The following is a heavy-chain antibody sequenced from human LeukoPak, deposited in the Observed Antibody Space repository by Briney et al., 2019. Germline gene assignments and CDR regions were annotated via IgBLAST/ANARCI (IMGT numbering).Heavy chain of an antibody. Sequence: GGSLRLSCAASGFTFDDYTMHWVRRAPGKGLEWVSLISWDGGSTYYADSVKGRFTISRDNSKNSLYLQMNSLRTEDTALYYCAKDFTGVEMATIESDYFDYWGQGTLVTVSS. CDR3: AKDFTGVEMATIESDYFDY. CDR2: ISWDGGST. CDR1: GFTFDDYT. D-gene: IGHD5-24*01. J-gene: IGHJ4*02. V-gene: IGHV3-43*01.